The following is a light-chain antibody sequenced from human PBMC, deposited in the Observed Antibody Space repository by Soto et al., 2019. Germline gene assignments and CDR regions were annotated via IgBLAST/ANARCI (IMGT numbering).Light chain of an antibody. CDR1: SSNIGSNY. J-gene: IGLJ3*02. Sequence: QAVVTQPPSASGTPGQRVTISCSGSSSNIGSNYVYWYQQVPGTAPKLLIYRNDQRPSGVPDRFSASKSGTSASLAISGLRSEDEAVYYCAAWDDSLSGWVFGGGTKLTVL. V-gene: IGLV1-47*01. CDR2: RND. CDR3: AAWDDSLSGWV.